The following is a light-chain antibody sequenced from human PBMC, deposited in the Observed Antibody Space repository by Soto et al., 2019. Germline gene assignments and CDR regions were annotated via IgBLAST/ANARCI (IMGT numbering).Light chain of an antibody. CDR2: WAS. CDR3: QQYFSAPFT. J-gene: IGKJ3*01. Sequence: DIVMTQSPDSLAVSLGERATINCKSSQSVLYSSINKNYLAWYQQKPGQPPRLLIYWASVRESGVPDRFSGSGSGTDFTITISSLQAEDVAVYYCQQYFSAPFTFGPGTKVDI. CDR1: QSVLYSSINKNY. V-gene: IGKV4-1*01.